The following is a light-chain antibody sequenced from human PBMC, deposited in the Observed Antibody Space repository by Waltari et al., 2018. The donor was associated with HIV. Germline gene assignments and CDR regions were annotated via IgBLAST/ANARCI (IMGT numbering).Light chain of an antibody. V-gene: IGLV2-8*01. CDR3: SSYAPTNKFYVL. Sequence: QSALTQPPSASGSPWQSVTMSCTGTSSDIRGYNYVSWYQHHPGKAPKLIMTEVTKRPSGVPDRFSGSKSGNTASLTVSGLQAEDEAHYYCSSYAPTNKFYVLFGGGTTLTVL. CDR2: EVT. CDR1: SSDIRGYNY. J-gene: IGLJ2*01.